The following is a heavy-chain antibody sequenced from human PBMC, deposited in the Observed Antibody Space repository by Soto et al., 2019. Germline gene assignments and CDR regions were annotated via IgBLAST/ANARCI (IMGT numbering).Heavy chain of an antibody. Sequence: SETLSLTCTVSGGSISSYYWSWIRQPPGKGLEWIGYIYYSGSTNYNPSLKSRVTISVDTSKNQFSLKLSSVTAADTAVYYCARDNVYYYGSGSYQNDYYYYYGMDVWGQGTTVTVSS. V-gene: IGHV4-59*01. CDR2: IYYSGST. D-gene: IGHD3-10*01. J-gene: IGHJ6*02. CDR3: ARDNVYYYGSGSYQNDYYYYYGMDV. CDR1: GGSISSYY.